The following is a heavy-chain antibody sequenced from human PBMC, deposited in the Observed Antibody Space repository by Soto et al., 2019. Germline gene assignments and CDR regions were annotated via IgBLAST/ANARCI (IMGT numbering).Heavy chain of an antibody. D-gene: IGHD4-4*01. Sequence: QVQLVESGGGVVQPGRSLRLSCAASGFTFSSYAMHWVRQATGKGLEWVAVISYDGSNKYYADSVKGRFTISRDNSKNTLYLQMNSLRAEDTAVYYCARPLWRDDYNWGYFVLWGRGTLVTVSS. V-gene: IGHV3-30-3*01. CDR3: ARPLWRDDYNWGYFVL. CDR2: ISYDGSNK. J-gene: IGHJ2*01. CDR1: GFTFSSYA.